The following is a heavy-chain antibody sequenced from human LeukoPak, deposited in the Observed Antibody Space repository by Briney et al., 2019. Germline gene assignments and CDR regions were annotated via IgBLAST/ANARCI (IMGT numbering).Heavy chain of an antibody. CDR2: IWYDGSNK. V-gene: IGHV3-33*01. Sequence: TGGSLRLSCAASGFTFSSYGMHWVRQAPGKGLEWVAVIWYDGSNKYYADSVEGRFTISRDNSKNTLYLQMNSLRAEDTAVYYCARGREYCSSTSCRDAFDIWGLGTMVTVSS. J-gene: IGHJ3*02. CDR1: GFTFSSYG. D-gene: IGHD2-2*01. CDR3: ARGREYCSSTSCRDAFDI.